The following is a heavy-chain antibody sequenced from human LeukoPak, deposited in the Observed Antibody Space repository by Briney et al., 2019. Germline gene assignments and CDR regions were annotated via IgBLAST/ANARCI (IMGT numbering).Heavy chain of an antibody. J-gene: IGHJ5*02. CDR3: ARGPKSQKQWLFSLFDP. D-gene: IGHD6-19*01. CDR2: TSSDGRQK. Sequence: GGSLRLSCVASGLAFSSYSMHWVRQAPGKGLEWVAITSSDGRQKYYADSVKGRFTISGDNSKNTLYLQMNSLRTEDTAVYYCARGPKSQKQWLFSLFDPWGQGTLVTVSS. V-gene: IGHV3-30*04. CDR1: GLAFSSYS.